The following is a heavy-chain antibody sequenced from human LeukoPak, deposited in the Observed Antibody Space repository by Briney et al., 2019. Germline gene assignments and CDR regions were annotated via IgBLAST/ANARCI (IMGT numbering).Heavy chain of an antibody. V-gene: IGHV1-46*01. D-gene: IGHD3-10*01. CDR1: GYTFTSYY. CDR3: ARGGLLWFGAV. CDR2: INPSGGST. J-gene: IGHJ6*02. Sequence: VSVKVSCKASGYTFTSYYMHWVRQAPGQGLEWMGIINPSGGSTSYAQKFQGRVTMTRDTSTRTVYMELSSLRSEDTAVYYCARGGLLWFGAVWGQGTTVTVSS.